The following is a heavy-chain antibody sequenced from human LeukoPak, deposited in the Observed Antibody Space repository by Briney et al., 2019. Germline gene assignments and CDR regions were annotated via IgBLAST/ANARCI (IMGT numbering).Heavy chain of an antibody. CDR1: GGSFTDYY. D-gene: IGHD1-1*01. J-gene: IGHJ6*02. V-gene: IGHV4-34*01. Sequence: PETLSLTCAVYGGSFTDYYWSWIRHLPGKGLEWIGEIYHRAGANYNPSLWGRVTKSADTSKNQFSLHLTSETAADTATFYCARGPVRDDGLTGISYYCGLDVWGHGTTVTVFS. CDR2: IYHRAGA. CDR3: ARGPVRDDGLTGISYYCGLDV.